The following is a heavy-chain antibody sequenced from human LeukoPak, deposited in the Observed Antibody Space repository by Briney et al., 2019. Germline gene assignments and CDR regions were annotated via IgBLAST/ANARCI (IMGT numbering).Heavy chain of an antibody. V-gene: IGHV1-69*13. CDR3: ARATSANEYSYGFHFDY. CDR1: GTTFRSYA. J-gene: IGHJ4*02. D-gene: IGHD5-18*01. CDR2: IIPTFGTV. Sequence: GASVKVSCKASGTTFRSYAINWVRQAPGQGLEWMGAIIPTFGTVRYAQKFQGRVTMTADESTSTAYMDLSSLRSDDTAVYFCARATSANEYSYGFHFDYWGQGTLVTVSS.